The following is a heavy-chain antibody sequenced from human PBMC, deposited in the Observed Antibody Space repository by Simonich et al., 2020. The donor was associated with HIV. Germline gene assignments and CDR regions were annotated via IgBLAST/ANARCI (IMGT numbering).Heavy chain of an antibody. J-gene: IGHJ3*02. CDR1: GGSISNYY. CDR2: TNYSGST. CDR3: ARRNWDDSSGYYRDAFDI. Sequence: QVQLQQWGAGLLKPSETLSLTCSVSGGSISNYYWSWIRQPPGKGLEWIGYTNYSGSTNYSPSLKSRVTRSVDTAKNQFSLKLSSVTAADTAVYYCARRNWDDSSGYYRDAFDIWGQGTMVTVSS. D-gene: IGHD3-22*01. V-gene: IGHV4-59*08.